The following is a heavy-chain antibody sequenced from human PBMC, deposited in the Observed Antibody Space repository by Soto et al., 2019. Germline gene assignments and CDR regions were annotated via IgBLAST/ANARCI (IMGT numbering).Heavy chain of an antibody. CDR3: ARGYCSGGSCYSAYFQH. CDR1: GGSISSYY. Sequence: SVTLSLTCTVSGGSISSYYWSWIRQPPGKGLEWIGYIYYSGSTNYTPSLKSRVTISVDTSKNQFSLKLSSVTAADTAVYYCARGYCSGGSCYSAYFQHWGQGTLVTVSS. CDR2: IYYSGST. V-gene: IGHV4-59*01. J-gene: IGHJ1*01. D-gene: IGHD2-15*01.